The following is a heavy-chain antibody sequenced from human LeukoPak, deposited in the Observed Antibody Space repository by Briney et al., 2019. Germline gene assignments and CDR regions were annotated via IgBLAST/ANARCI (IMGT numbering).Heavy chain of an antibody. V-gene: IGHV3-74*01. Sequence: GGSLRLSCAASGFAFSSHWMHWVRQAPGKGLVWVSRLNTDGSSTVYADSVKGRFTISRDNAKNTLYLQMNSLRAEDTAVYYCARGYYDSNDSNRSNWFEPWGQGTLVTVSS. CDR3: ARGYYDSNDSNRSNWFEP. CDR1: GFAFSSHW. CDR2: LNTDGSST. D-gene: IGHD3-22*01. J-gene: IGHJ5*02.